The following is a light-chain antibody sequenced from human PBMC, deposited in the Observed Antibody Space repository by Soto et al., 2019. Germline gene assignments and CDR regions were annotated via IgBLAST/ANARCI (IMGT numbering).Light chain of an antibody. CDR2: GIS. CDR3: LHDALFPYS. CDR1: QAIRND. J-gene: IGKJ2*03. V-gene: IGKV1-6*01. Sequence: AIQMTQSPSSLSASVGDTVTFTCRASQAIRNDLGWFQQRPGKPPKLLIYGISILQTGVPSRFSGSGSGTDFTLTSSGLQHEDFATYYCLHDALFPYSFGQGTRLEI.